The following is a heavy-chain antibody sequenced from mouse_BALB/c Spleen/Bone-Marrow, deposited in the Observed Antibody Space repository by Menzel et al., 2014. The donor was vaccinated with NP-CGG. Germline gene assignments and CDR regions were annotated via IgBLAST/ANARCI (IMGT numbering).Heavy chain of an antibody. V-gene: IGHV5-6-3*01. CDR1: GFTFSSYG. D-gene: IGHD2-1*01. CDR2: LNRNGGST. Sequence: EVKGVESGGGLVQPGGSLKLSCAASGFTFSSYGMSWVRQTPDKRLELVASLNRNGGSTYYPDMVKGRFSISRDNAKKSLSLQMSSLKSEDTAMYYCARDNYGNYVDFFDYWGQGTTLTISS. CDR3: ARDNYGNYVDFFDY. J-gene: IGHJ2*01.